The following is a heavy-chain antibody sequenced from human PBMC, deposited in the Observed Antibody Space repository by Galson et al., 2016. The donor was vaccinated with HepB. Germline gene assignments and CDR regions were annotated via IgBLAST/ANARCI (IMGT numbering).Heavy chain of an antibody. J-gene: IGHJ2*01. Sequence: SLRLSCAVSGFTFSSFSMNWVRQAPGEGLVWVSRITTVGSIINYADSVKGRFTISRDNSKNTLYLQMNSLRAEDTAVYYCASLRFKGFDLWGRGTLVTVSS. CDR3: ASLRFKGFDL. CDR1: GFTFSSFS. CDR2: ITTVGSII. D-gene: IGHD3-3*01. V-gene: IGHV3-74*01.